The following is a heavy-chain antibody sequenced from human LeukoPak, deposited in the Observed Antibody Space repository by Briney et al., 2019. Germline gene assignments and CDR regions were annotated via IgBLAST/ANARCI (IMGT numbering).Heavy chain of an antibody. J-gene: IGHJ4*02. CDR3: ARFAYCGGHCWYYFDY. D-gene: IGHD2-21*02. CDR1: GGSISSSSYY. V-gene: IGHV4-39*07. Sequence: NPSETLSLTCTVSGGSISSSSYYWGWIRQPPGKGLEWIGSIYYSGSTYYNPSLKSRVTISVDTSKNQFSLKLSSVTAADTAVYYCARFAYCGGHCWYYFDYWGQGSLVTVSS. CDR2: IYYSGST.